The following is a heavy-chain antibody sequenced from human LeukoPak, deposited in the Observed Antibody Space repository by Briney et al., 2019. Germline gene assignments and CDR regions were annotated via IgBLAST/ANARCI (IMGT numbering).Heavy chain of an antibody. D-gene: IGHD4-11*01. J-gene: IGHJ5*02. CDR2: IYYSGST. CDR1: GGSISSYY. CDR3: VRLDYSNYGPNWFDP. Sequence: SETLSLTCTVSGGSISSYYWSWIRQPPGKGLEWIGYIYYSGSTNYNPSLKSRVTISVDTSKNQFSLKLSSVTAADTAVYYCVRLDYSNYGPNWFDPWGQGTLVTVSS. V-gene: IGHV4-59*08.